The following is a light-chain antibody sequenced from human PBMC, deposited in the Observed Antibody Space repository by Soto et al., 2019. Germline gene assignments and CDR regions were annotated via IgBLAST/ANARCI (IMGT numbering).Light chain of an antibody. CDR2: AAS. CDR1: QSVGTW. Sequence: DIQLTQSPSSLAASVGDRVTITCRASQSVGTWLGWYQQKPDRAPKSLIYAASKLQNGVPSRFNGSVSGTDFTLTIDSLQPEDLGTYYCQQYNEYPLTFGGGTKVEI. CDR3: QQYNEYPLT. V-gene: IGKV1D-16*01. J-gene: IGKJ4*01.